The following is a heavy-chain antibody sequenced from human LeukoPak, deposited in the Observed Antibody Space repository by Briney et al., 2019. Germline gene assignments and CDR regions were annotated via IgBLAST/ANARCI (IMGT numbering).Heavy chain of an antibody. CDR2: IYVSGTT. CDR1: GDSISSGSYY. Sequence: SQTLSLTCIVSGDSISSGSYYWTWIRQPAGKGLEWIGRIYVSGTTNYNPSLKSRVTISVDTSKNQFSLKLSSVTAADTAVYYCARGLGILTGYYRPWGQGTLVTVSS. D-gene: IGHD3-9*01. V-gene: IGHV4-61*02. CDR3: ARGLGILTGYYRP. J-gene: IGHJ4*02.